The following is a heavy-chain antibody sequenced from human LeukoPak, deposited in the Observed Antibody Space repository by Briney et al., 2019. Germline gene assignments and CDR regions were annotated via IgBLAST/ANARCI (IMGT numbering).Heavy chain of an antibody. Sequence: GRSLRLSCAASGFTFSNYAMHRVRQAPGKGLEWVAVISYDGSNAYYADSVKGRFTVSRDNSKNTLYLQMNSLRAEDTAVYYCARGLRGDHFDFWGQGTLVTVSS. D-gene: IGHD6-25*01. CDR2: ISYDGSNA. CDR1: GFTFSNYA. V-gene: IGHV3-30-3*01. CDR3: ARGLRGDHFDF. J-gene: IGHJ4*02.